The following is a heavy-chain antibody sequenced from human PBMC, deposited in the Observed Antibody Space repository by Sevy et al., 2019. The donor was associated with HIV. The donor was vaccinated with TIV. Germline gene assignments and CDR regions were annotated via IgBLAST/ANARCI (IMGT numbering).Heavy chain of an antibody. CDR2: IRYDGSTK. CDR3: AKHRDTLAAAAYLDH. V-gene: IGHV3-30*02. Sequence: GGSLRLSCAATGFTFSQYGMEWVRQAPGKGLAWVAFIRYDGSTKYYADSVKGRFTISRDNSKNMLYLQMNSLRPEDTALYSCAKHRDTLAAAAYLDHWGQGTLVTVSS. J-gene: IGHJ4*02. CDR1: GFTFSQYG. D-gene: IGHD6-13*01.